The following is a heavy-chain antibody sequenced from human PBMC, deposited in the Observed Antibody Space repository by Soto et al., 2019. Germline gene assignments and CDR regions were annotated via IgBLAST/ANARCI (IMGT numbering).Heavy chain of an antibody. Sequence: QVQLQQWGAGLLKPSEALSLTCVIDGGSGSFSGHYSSWIRQPPGKGLEWIGEINHIGRTNYNPSLKSRVSISVDTSKNQFSLNLSSVTGADTAVYYCARCYLINWHTPHYWGQGTLVTVSS. V-gene: IGHV4-34*01. CDR3: ARCYLINWHTPHY. J-gene: IGHJ4*02. CDR1: GGSGSFSGHY. CDR2: INHIGRT. D-gene: IGHD2-21*01.